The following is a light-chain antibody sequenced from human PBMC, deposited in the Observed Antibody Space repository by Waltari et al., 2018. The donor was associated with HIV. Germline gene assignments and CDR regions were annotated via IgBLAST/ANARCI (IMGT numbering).Light chain of an antibody. CDR3: SSYTSSSTWV. V-gene: IGLV2-14*03. J-gene: IGLJ3*02. CDR2: DVT. Sequence: QSALTQPASVSGSPGQSITISCTGTSSDVGGYNYVSWYQQHPGKAPKLMIYDVTNRPSGVSSRFSGSKSGNTASLTISGLQLEDEADYYCSSYTSSSTWVFGGGTKLTVL. CDR1: SSDVGGYNY.